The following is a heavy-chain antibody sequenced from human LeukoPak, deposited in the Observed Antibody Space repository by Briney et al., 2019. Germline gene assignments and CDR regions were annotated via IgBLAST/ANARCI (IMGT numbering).Heavy chain of an antibody. D-gene: IGHD1-7*01. CDR3: ARGRRGVTGTTSAKNYYFDY. Sequence: PGGSLRLSCAASGFTFSNYAVRWVRQAPGKGLEWVSAISGSGGSTYYADSVKGRFTISRDNSKNTLYLQMNSLRAEDTAVYYCARGRRGVTGTTSAKNYYFDYWGQGTLVTVSS. J-gene: IGHJ4*02. CDR2: ISGSGGST. CDR1: GFTFSNYA. V-gene: IGHV3-23*01.